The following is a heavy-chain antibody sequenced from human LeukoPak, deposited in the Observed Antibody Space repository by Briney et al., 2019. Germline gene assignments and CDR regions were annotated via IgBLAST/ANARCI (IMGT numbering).Heavy chain of an antibody. CDR1: GFXFSSYW. J-gene: IGHJ4*02. CDR2: IKQDGSDK. CDR3: ARDPYDSSWGLCYFDY. V-gene: IGHV3-7*04. D-gene: IGHD3-22*01. Sequence: GGSLRLSCAASGFXFSSYWMSWVRQAPGKGLEWVAHIKQDGSDKYCVDTVKGRFTISRDNAKNSLYLQMNSLRAEDTAVYYCARDPYDSSWGLCYFDYWGQGNLVTVSS.